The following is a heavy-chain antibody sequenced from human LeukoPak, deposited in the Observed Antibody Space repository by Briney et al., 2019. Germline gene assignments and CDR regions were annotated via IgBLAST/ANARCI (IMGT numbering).Heavy chain of an antibody. CDR3: RIVGVLRY. V-gene: IGHV3-30*02. J-gene: IGHJ4*02. CDR1: GFTLSSYG. CDR2: IRYDGSNK. Sequence: PGGSLRLSCAASGFTLSSYGMHWVRQAPGKGLEWVACIRYDGSNKYYADSVKGRFTISRDNSKNTLYLQMNSRRAEDTAVYYCRIVGVLRYWGQGTLVTVSS.